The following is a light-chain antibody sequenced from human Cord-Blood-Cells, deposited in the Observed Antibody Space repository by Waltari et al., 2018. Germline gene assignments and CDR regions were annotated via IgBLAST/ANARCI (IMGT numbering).Light chain of an antibody. V-gene: IGKV4-1*01. J-gene: IGKJ4*01. CDR1: QSVLYSSNNKNY. CDR2: WAS. Sequence: DIVMTQSPDSLAVSLGERVTINCKSSQSVLYSSNNKNYLAWYQQKPGQPPKLLIYWASTRESGFPDRYSGSGSGTDFTLTISSLQAEDVAVYYCQQYYSTPLTFGGGTKVEIK. CDR3: QQYYSTPLT.